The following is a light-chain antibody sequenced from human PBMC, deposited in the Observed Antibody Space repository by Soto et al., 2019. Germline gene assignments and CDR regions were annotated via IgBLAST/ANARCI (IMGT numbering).Light chain of an antibody. CDR1: QSLLHSNGYTY. CDR2: LRS. V-gene: IGKV2-28*01. CDR3: MQASQSPYT. J-gene: IGKJ3*01. Sequence: DIVMTQFPLSLPVTPGEPASISCGSSQSLLHSNGYTYLDWYVQKPGQSPQLLIYLRSNRASGVPDRFSGYGSGTDFTLKISRVESEDVGVYYCMQASQSPYTFGPGTRVDIK.